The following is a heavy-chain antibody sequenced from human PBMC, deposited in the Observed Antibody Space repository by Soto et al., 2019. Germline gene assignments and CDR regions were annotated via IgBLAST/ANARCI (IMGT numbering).Heavy chain of an antibody. D-gene: IGHD6-19*01. CDR3: ARDRQWPNRDFDY. CDR2: IYHSGST. V-gene: IGHV4-38-2*02. Sequence: PSETLSLTCAVSGYSISSGYYWGWMRQPPGKGLEWIGSIYHSGSTYYNPSLKSRVTISVDTSKNQFSLKLSSVTAADTAVYYCARDRQWPNRDFDYWGQGTLVTVSS. CDR1: GYSISSGYY. J-gene: IGHJ4*02.